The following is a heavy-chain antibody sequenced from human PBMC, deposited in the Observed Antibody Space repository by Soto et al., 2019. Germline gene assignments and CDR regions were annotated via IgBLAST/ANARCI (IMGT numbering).Heavy chain of an antibody. CDR1: GDSISSSSYY. V-gene: IGHV4-39*01. D-gene: IGHD3-9*01. J-gene: IGHJ2*01. CDR2: IYYSGTT. Sequence: SETLSLTCIVSGDSISSSSYYWVWIRQPPGKGLEWIGSIYYSGTTYYNPSLESRVTISIDTSKNQFFLKLSSLTAADTAVYYCAKTGPYDILTYWYFDLWGRGTLVTVSS. CDR3: AKTGPYDILTYWYFDL.